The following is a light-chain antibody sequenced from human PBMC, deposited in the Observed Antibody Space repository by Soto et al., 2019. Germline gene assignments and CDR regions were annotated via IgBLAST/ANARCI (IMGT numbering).Light chain of an antibody. CDR3: QQNDSSPSWT. J-gene: IGKJ1*01. Sequence: DTVLTQSPGTLSLTSGERATLSCRASQSISGTYLAWYQQKPGQAPRLLIYSASTRATGIPDRFSGSGSGTDFTLTISILEPEDFAVYYCQQNDSSPSWTFGQGTKVDIK. V-gene: IGKV3-20*01. CDR1: QSISGTY. CDR2: SAS.